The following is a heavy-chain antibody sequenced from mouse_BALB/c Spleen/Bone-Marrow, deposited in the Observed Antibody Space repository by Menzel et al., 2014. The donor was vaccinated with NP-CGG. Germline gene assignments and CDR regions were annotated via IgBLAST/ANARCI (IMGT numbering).Heavy chain of an antibody. CDR3: ARDYGPFDY. CDR1: GFNIKDIY. CDR2: IDPANGDT. J-gene: IGHJ2*01. V-gene: IGHV14-3*02. D-gene: IGHD1-2*01. Sequence: VQLQQSGAELVKPGASVKLSCTASGFNIKDIYVHWVKQRPEQGLEWIGRIDPANGDTKYDPKFQGKATITADTSSNTAYLQLSSLTSEDTAVYYCARDYGPFDYWGQGTTLTVSS.